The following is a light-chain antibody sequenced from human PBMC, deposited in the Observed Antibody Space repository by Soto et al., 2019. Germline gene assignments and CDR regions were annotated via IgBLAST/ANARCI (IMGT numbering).Light chain of an antibody. Sequence: DIQMTQSPSSLSASVGDKVTITCQASQDINNYLNWYQQKPGKAPKLLIYDASHLETGVPSRFSGSGSGTDFTFAISSLQPEDIATYYCQQMFSVPYTFGQGTKL. CDR1: QDINNY. V-gene: IGKV1-33*01. J-gene: IGKJ2*01. CDR3: QQMFSVPYT. CDR2: DAS.